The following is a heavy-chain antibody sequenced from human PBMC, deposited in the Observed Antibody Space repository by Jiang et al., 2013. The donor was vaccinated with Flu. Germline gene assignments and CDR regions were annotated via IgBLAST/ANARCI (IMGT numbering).Heavy chain of an antibody. CDR3: ASSLGDNYSSGWYSVDY. Sequence: PGLVKPSETLSLTCTVSGYSISSGYYWGWIRQPPGKGLEWIGSIYHSGSTYYNPSLKSRVTISVDKSKNQFSLKLSSVTAADTAVYYCASSLGDNYSSGWYSVDYWGQGTLVTVSS. V-gene: IGHV4-38-2*02. CDR2: IYHSGST. J-gene: IGHJ4*02. CDR1: GYSISSGYY. D-gene: IGHD6-19*01.